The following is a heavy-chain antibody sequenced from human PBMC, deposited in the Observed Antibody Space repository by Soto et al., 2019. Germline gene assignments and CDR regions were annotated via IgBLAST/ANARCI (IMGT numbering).Heavy chain of an antibody. CDR3: ARDNVDTAVVTEGYWFDP. V-gene: IGHV1-2*04. CDR1: GYTFTGYY. D-gene: IGHD5-18*01. Sequence: ASVKVSCKASGYTFTGYYMHWVRQAPGQGLEWMGWINPNSGGTNYAQKFQGWVTMTRDTSISTAYMELSRLRSDDTAVYYCARDNVDTAVVTEGYWFDPWGQGTLVTVSS. J-gene: IGHJ5*02. CDR2: INPNSGGT.